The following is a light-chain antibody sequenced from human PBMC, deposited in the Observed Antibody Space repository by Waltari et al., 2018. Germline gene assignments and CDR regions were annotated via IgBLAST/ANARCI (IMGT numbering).Light chain of an antibody. Sequence: QSVLTQIPSVSEAPRQRVTISCSGSRSNIGNNAVNWYQQVPGKAPKLLVFADDLLPSGVSDRFSGSKSGTSASLAISGLRSEDEGVYFCAAWDDSLKGVLFGGGTKLTVL. J-gene: IGLJ2*01. CDR2: ADD. CDR3: AAWDDSLKGVL. CDR1: RSNIGNNA. V-gene: IGLV1-36*01.